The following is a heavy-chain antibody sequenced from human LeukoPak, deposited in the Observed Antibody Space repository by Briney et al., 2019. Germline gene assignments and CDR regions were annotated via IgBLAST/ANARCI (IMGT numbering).Heavy chain of an antibody. V-gene: IGHV4-39*01. CDR2: IYYSGST. Sequence: SETLSLICTVSGGSISSSSYYWGWIRQPPGKGLEWIGSIYYSGSTYYNPSLKSRVTISVDTSKNQFSLKLSSVTAADTAVYYCARQPEGGWFDPWGQGTLVTVSS. D-gene: IGHD3-16*01. CDR1: GGSISSSSYY. J-gene: IGHJ5*02. CDR3: ARQPEGGWFDP.